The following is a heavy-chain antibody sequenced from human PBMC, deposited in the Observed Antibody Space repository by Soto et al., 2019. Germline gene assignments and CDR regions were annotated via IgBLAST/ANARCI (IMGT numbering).Heavy chain of an antibody. CDR3: VRERGHLLQNWFDP. J-gene: IGHJ5*02. CDR2: IIPIFGTA. Sequence: QVQLVQSGAEVKKPGSSVKVSCKASGGTFSSYAISWVRQAPGQGLEWMGGIIPIFGTANYAQKFQGRVTITADESTSTAYMERSSLRSEDTAVYYCVRERGHLLQNWFDPWGQGTLVTVSS. D-gene: IGHD2-15*01. V-gene: IGHV1-69*01. CDR1: GGTFSSYA.